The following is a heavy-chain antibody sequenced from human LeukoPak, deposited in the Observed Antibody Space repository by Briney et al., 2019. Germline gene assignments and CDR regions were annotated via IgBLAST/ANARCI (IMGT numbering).Heavy chain of an antibody. CDR2: IHNSGRT. V-gene: IGHV4-59*08. J-gene: IGHJ4*02. Sequence: SETLSLTCSVSGGSVSSYYWSWIRQSPGKGLEWIGYIHNSGRTNYNPSLKSRVTGFVDTSKNRVSLRLSSVTAADTAVYYCARHGTISSESYFDYWGQGALVTVSS. CDR1: GGSVSSYY. CDR3: ARHGTISSESYFDY. D-gene: IGHD1-14*01.